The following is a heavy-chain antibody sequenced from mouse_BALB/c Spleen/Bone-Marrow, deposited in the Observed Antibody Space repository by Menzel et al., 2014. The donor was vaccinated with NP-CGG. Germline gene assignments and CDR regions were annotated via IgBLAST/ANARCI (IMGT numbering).Heavy chain of an antibody. V-gene: IGHV14-3*02. CDR3: ARGMPYYPMDF. Sequence: VQLQQSGAELVKPGASVKLSCTASGFNIKDTYMHWVKQRPEQGLEWIGRIDPANGNTKFAPKFQGKATITADTSSNPAYLQLSSLTSEDTAVYNGARGMPYYPMDFWGQGTSVTVSS. J-gene: IGHJ4*01. CDR1: GFNIKDTY. CDR2: IDPANGNT.